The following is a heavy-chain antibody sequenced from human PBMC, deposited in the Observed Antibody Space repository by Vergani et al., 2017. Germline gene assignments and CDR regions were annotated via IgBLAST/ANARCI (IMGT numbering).Heavy chain of an antibody. CDR3: AREPLGGNPFDY. D-gene: IGHD4-23*01. J-gene: IGHJ4*02. V-gene: IGHV1-58*01. CDR2: IVVGSGNT. Sequence: QMQLVQSGPEVKKPGTSVKVSCKASGFTFTSSAVQWVRQARGQRLEWIGWIVVGSGNTNYAQKFQERVTITRDMSTSTAYMELSSLRSEDTAVYYCAREPLGGNPFDYWGQGTLVTVSS. CDR1: GFTFTSSA.